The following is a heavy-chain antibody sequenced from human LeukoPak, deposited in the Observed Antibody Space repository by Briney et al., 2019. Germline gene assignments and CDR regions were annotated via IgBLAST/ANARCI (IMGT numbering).Heavy chain of an antibody. Sequence: GGSLRLSCVASGITFSSYAMSWVRQAPGKGLEWVSAISGSGGSTYYADSVKGRFTISRDNSKNTLYLQMNSLRAEDTAVYYCAKDSGQQQLVPFWFDPWGQGTLVTVSS. J-gene: IGHJ5*02. V-gene: IGHV3-23*01. CDR2: ISGSGGST. CDR1: GITFSSYA. CDR3: AKDSGQQQLVPFWFDP. D-gene: IGHD6-13*01.